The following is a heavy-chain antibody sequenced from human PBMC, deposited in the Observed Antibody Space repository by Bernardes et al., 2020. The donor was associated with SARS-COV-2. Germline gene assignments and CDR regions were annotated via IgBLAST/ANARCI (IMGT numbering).Heavy chain of an antibody. J-gene: IGHJ6*02. CDR3: ARTYYDFWSGYSPFYYGMDV. CDR2: ISAYNGNT. CDR1: GYTFTSYG. Sequence: ASGKVFCKASGYTFTSYGISWVRQAPGQGLEWMGWISAYNGNTNYAQKLQGRVTMTTDTSTSTAYMELRSLRSDDTAVYYCARTYYDFWSGYSPFYYGMDVWGQGTTVTGSS. V-gene: IGHV1-18*01. D-gene: IGHD3-3*01.